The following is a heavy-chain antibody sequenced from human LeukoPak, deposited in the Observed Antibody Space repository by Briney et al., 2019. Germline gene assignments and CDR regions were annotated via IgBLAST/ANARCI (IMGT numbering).Heavy chain of an antibody. V-gene: IGHV3-21*01. CDR3: ARGITMIVVVPLDAFDI. CDR1: GFTFSSYS. Sequence: GGSLRLSCAASGFTFSSYSMNWVRQAPGKGLEWVSSISSSSSYIYYADSVKGRFTISRDNAKNSLYLQMNSLRAEDTAVYYCARGITMIVVVPLDAFDIWGQGTMVTVSS. CDR2: ISSSSSYI. J-gene: IGHJ3*02. D-gene: IGHD3-22*01.